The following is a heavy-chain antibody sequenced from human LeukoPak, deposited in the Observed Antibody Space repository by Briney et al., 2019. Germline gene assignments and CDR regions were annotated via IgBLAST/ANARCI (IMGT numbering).Heavy chain of an antibody. D-gene: IGHD3-22*01. Sequence: GGSLRLSCAASGFTVSSNYISWVRQAPGKGLEWVSVIYRDGSTYYADSVKGRFTISRDKSKNTLYLQMNSLRAEDTAVYYCARGGLGGYYSFQYWGQGTLVTVSS. J-gene: IGHJ1*01. CDR1: GFTVSSNY. CDR2: IYRDGST. V-gene: IGHV3-53*01. CDR3: ARGGLGGYYSFQY.